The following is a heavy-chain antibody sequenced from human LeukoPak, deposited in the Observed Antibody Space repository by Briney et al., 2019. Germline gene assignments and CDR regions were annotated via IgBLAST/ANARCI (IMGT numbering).Heavy chain of an antibody. D-gene: IGHD4-17*01. CDR2: ISSSSSYI. J-gene: IGHJ4*02. Sequence: GGSLRLSCAASGFTFSSYSMNLVRQAPGKGLEWVSSISSSSSYIYYADSVKGRFTISRDNAKNSLYLQMNSLRAEDTAVYYCARVLNYGDYHFDYWGQGTLVTVSS. CDR3: ARVLNYGDYHFDY. CDR1: GFTFSSYS. V-gene: IGHV3-21*01.